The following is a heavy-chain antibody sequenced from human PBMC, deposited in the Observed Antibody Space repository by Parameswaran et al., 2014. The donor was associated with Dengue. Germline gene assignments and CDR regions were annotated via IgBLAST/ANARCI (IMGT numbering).Heavy chain of an antibody. Sequence: VRQMPGKGLEWVGRIRSKANSYATAYAASVKGRFTISRDDSKNTAYLQMNSLKTEDTAVYYCTKLFPAPARWGQGNPGHRLL. D-gene: IGHD2-2*01. CDR2: IRSKANSYAT. CDR3: TKLFPAPAR. V-gene: IGHV3-73*01. J-gene: IGHJ4*02.